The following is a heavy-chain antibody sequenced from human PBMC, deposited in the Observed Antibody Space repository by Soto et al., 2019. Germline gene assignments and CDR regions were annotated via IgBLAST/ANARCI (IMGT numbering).Heavy chain of an antibody. J-gene: IGHJ4*02. D-gene: IGHD1-1*01. CDR3: VKDLYNDMFDS. CDR2: ITGGTGLT. V-gene: IGHV3-23*01. CDR1: GFSLTTYA. Sequence: EVQLLESGGDLVQPGGSLRLSCAVSGFSLTTYAMTWVRQAPGEGLEWVATITGGTGLTYYGDSVKGRFTVSRDISKNTLYLRMNSLRVDDTAIYYCVKDLYNDMFDSWGQGTLVTVSS.